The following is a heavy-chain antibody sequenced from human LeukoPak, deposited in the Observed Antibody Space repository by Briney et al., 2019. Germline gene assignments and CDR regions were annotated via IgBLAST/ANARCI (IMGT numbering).Heavy chain of an antibody. CDR3: ARVSSGSDFDY. CDR2: IYSGGST. V-gene: IGHV3-53*01. D-gene: IGHD1-26*01. CDR1: GFTVSSNY. J-gene: IGHJ4*02. Sequence: PGGSLRLSCAASGFTVSSNYMSWVRQAPGKGLEWVSVIYSGGSTYYADSVKGRFTISRDNSKNTLYLQMNSLRAEDTAVYYCARVSSGSDFDYWGQGTPVTVSS.